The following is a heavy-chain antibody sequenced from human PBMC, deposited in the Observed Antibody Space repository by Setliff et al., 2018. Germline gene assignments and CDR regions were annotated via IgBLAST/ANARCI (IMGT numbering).Heavy chain of an antibody. V-gene: IGHV4-38-2*02. CDR3: AREQWLDPPGYYYMDV. D-gene: IGHD6-19*01. J-gene: IGHJ6*03. Sequence: SETLSLTCGLSGYSLSSGYYGGWIRQPPGKGLEWIGSIYHSGTTYYNPSLKSRVTISVDTSKNQFSLKLSSVTAADMAVYYCAREQWLDPPGYYYMDVWAKGTTVTVSS. CDR1: GYSLSSGYY. CDR2: IYHSGTT.